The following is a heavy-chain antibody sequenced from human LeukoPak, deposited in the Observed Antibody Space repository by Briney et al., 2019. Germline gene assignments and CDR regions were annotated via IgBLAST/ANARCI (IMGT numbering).Heavy chain of an antibody. J-gene: IGHJ4*02. CDR3: ARDISYDSSGYLGYYFDY. CDR1: GYTFTSYY. CDR2: INPSVGST. D-gene: IGHD3-22*01. Sequence: GASVKVSCKSSGYTFTSYYMHWVRQAPGQGLEWMGIINPSVGSTTYAQKFQGRVTMTRDTSTSTVYMELSSLRSEDTAVYYCARDISYDSSGYLGYYFDYWGQGTLVTVSS. V-gene: IGHV1-46*01.